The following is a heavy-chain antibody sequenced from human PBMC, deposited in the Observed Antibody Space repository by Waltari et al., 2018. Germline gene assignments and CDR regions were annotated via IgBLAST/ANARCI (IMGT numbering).Heavy chain of an antibody. CDR2: IYTSGST. CDR3: AAASDYYYYYYMDV. V-gene: IGHV4-61*02. D-gene: IGHD6-13*01. Sequence: QVQLQESGPGLVKPSQTLSLTCTVSGGSISSGSYYWSWIRQPAGKGLEWIGRIYTSGSTNYNPSLKSRVTISVDTSKNQFSLKLSSVTAADTDVYYCAAASDYYYYYYMDVWGKGTTVTVSS. J-gene: IGHJ6*03. CDR1: GGSISSGSYY.